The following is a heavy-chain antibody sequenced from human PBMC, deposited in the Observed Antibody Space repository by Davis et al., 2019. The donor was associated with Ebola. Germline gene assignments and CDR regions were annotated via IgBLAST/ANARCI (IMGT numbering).Heavy chain of an antibody. CDR3: ARGASSSWYADY. V-gene: IGHV3-30*04. CDR1: GFIFKTYT. CDR2: IPYDGKDI. Sequence: GESLKISCAASGFIFKTYTMHWVRQAPGKGLEWVAVIPYDGKDISYADSVKGRFTISRDNSENTLYLQMSSLRVEDTGFYYCARGASSSWYADYWGQGTLVTVSS. D-gene: IGHD6-13*01. J-gene: IGHJ4*02.